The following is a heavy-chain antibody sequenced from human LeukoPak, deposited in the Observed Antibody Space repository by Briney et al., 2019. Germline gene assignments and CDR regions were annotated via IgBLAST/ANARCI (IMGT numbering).Heavy chain of an antibody. CDR1: GASISSTTDS. J-gene: IGHJ6*03. CDR3: ARAPVSTAYLRYYSMDV. CDR2: IYDSGRS. D-gene: IGHD3-16*01. Sequence: PSETLSLTCTVSGASISSTTDSWGWIRQSPGKGLEWIGSIYDSGRSYYKVSLKSRVTMSVDTSKNQFSLKVGSVTTADTAVYYCARAPVSTAYLRYYSMDVWGKGTTVTVSS. V-gene: IGHV4-39*07.